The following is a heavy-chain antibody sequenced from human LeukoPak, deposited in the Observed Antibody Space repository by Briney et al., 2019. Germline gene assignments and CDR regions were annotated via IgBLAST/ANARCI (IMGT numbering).Heavy chain of an antibody. CDR1: GYFITSGYY. CDR3: ASTITVTTDY. V-gene: IGHV4-38-2*02. Sequence: SETLSLTCTVSGYFITSGYYWGWIRQPPGKGLEWIGSIYHSGSTYYNPSLKSRVTISVDTSKNQFSLKLSSVTAADTAVYYCASTITVTTDYWGQGTLVIVSS. CDR2: IYHSGST. D-gene: IGHD4-17*01. J-gene: IGHJ4*02.